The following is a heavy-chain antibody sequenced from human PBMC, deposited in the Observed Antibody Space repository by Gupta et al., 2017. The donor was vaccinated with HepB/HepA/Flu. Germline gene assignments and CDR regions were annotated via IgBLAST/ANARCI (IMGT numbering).Heavy chain of an antibody. CDR2: ISGDGGST. J-gene: IGHJ4*02. CDR3: AKDANPYCGGDCYCDY. D-gene: IGHD2-21*02. Sequence: EVQLVESGGGVVQPGGSLRLSCAASGFTFDDYAMHWVRQAPGKGLEWVSLISGDGGSTYYADSVKGRFTISRDNSKNSLYLQMNSLRTEDTALYYCAKDANPYCGGDCYCDYWGQGTLVTVSS. V-gene: IGHV3-43*02. CDR1: GFTFDDYA.